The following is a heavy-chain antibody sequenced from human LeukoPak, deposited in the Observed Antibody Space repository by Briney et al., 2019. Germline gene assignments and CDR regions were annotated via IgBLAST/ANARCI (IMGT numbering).Heavy chain of an antibody. J-gene: IGHJ4*02. CDR2: VHYSGST. Sequence: PSETLSLTCTISGGSVSSISYFWGWIRQPPGKGLEWIGSVHYSGSTYFNPSLKSRVTIFVDTSKNQFSLKLSSVTAADTAVYYCARSLSYTNSRIFDFWGQGTLVTVSS. D-gene: IGHD2-15*01. CDR3: ARSLSYTNSRIFDF. CDR1: GGSVSSISYF. V-gene: IGHV4-39*01.